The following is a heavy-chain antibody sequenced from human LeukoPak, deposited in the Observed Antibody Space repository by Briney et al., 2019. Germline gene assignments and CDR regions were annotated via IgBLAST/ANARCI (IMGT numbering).Heavy chain of an antibody. J-gene: IGHJ4*02. D-gene: IGHD3-16*01. CDR1: GFTFSNYY. Sequence: GGSLRLSCAGSGFTFSNYYMHWVRQAPGKGLEYVSAISYNGDETYYGNSVKGRFTISRDNSKNTLYLQMGSLRPEDTAVYYRARDPSVGGFSGSELDFWGQGTLVTVSS. V-gene: IGHV3-64*01. CDR2: ISYNGDET. CDR3: ARDPSVGGFSGSELDF.